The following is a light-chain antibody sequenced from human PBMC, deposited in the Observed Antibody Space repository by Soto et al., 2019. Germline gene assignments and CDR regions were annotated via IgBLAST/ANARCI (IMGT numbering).Light chain of an antibody. J-gene: IGKJ1*01. CDR3: QQYYSTPWT. CDR1: QSVLYSSNNKNH. CDR2: WAS. Sequence: DIVMTQSPHSQAVSLGERATINCRSSQSVLYSSNNKNHLAWYQQKSGQPPKLLIYWASTRESGVPDRFRGSGSGTDFTLTISSLQAEDVAVYYCQQYYSTPWTFGQGTKVEIK. V-gene: IGKV4-1*01.